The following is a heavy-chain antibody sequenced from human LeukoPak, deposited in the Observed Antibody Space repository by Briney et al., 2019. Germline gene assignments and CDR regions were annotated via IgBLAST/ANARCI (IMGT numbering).Heavy chain of an antibody. CDR1: GYTFTDYY. CDR2: INPNSGGT. D-gene: IGHD3-22*01. V-gene: IGHV1-2*02. Sequence: GASVKVSCKASGYTFTDYYMHWVRQAPGQGLEWMGWINPNSGGTNYARRFQGRVTMTTDTSTSTAYMELRSLRSDDTAVYYCARDGYYYDSSGYYYPEYWGQGTLVTVSS. CDR3: ARDGYYYDSSGYYYPEY. J-gene: IGHJ4*02.